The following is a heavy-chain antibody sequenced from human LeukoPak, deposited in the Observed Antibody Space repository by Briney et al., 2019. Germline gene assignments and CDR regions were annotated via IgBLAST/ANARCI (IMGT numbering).Heavy chain of an antibody. Sequence: SVKVSCKASGGTFSSYAISWVRQAPGQGLEWMGGIIPIFGTANYAQKFQGRVTITADESTSTAYMELSSLRAEDTALYYCAKDISPMGRDGYNAGDWGQGTLVTVSS. J-gene: IGHJ4*02. CDR2: IIPIFGTA. D-gene: IGHD5-24*01. CDR1: GGTFSSYA. CDR3: AKDISPMGRDGYNAGD. V-gene: IGHV1-69*13.